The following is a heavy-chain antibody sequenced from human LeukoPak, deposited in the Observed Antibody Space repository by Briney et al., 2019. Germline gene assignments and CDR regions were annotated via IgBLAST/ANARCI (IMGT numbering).Heavy chain of an antibody. CDR1: GDSISYYY. V-gene: IGHV4-59*01. CDR3: ARFHKRYNWDDRDAFDI. Sequence: SETLSLTCTVSGDSISYYYWSWIRQPPGKGLEWIGFIYHSASTHYNPSLKSRVTISVDTSKNQFSLKLSSVTAADTAVYYCARFHKRYNWDDRDAFDIWGQGTMVAVSS. CDR2: IYHSAST. D-gene: IGHD1-20*01. J-gene: IGHJ3*02.